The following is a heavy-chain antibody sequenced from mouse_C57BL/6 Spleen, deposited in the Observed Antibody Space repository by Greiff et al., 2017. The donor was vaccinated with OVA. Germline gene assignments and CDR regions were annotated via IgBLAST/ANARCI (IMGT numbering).Heavy chain of an antibody. CDR1: GYTFTDYY. Sequence: EVQLQQSGPELVKPGASVKISCKASGYTFTDYYMNWVKQSHGKSLEWIGDINPNNGGTSYNQKFKGKATFTVDKSSSTAYMELRSLTSEDSAVYYCARGWLRGYFDDWGQGTTLTVSS. V-gene: IGHV1-26*01. D-gene: IGHD2-2*01. CDR2: INPNNGGT. CDR3: ARGWLRGYFDD. J-gene: IGHJ2*01.